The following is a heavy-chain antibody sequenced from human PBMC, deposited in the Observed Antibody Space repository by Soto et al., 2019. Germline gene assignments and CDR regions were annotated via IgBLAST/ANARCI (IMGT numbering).Heavy chain of an antibody. Sequence: VSVKVSCNASGYTFTGHYMHWVRQVSGKGLEYLGWLKSYNGGAYSAPKFQGRVKFTRDTSTTTAYMELSGLRSDDTAVYFCARDLCLLGSGSEWQKFGLXFWGQGTMGTVSS. J-gene: IGHJ6*02. CDR2: LKSYNGGA. V-gene: IGHV1-2*02. CDR1: GYTFTGHY. CDR3: ARDLCLLGSGSEWQKFGLXF. D-gene: IGHD3-10*01.